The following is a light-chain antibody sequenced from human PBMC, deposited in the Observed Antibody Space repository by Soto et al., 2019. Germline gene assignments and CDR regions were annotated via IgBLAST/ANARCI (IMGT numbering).Light chain of an antibody. Sequence: DIXMTQXPXXLXXXXXXXXSXXXKAGQGINNYLNWYQQKPGKAPKLLIYDASNLDTGVPSRFTGSGSGTDFTFTITSLQSDDVATYYCQQYASLPITFGQGTRLEIK. CDR3: QQYASLPIT. V-gene: IGKV1-33*01. J-gene: IGKJ5*01. CDR1: QGINNY. CDR2: DAS.